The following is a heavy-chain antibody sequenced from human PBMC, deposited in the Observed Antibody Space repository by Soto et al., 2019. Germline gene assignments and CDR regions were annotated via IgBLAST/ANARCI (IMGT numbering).Heavy chain of an antibody. CDR3: ARSYYDSVSYSSYGMDV. CDR1: GGSFGNSA. V-gene: IGHV1-69*06. CDR2: IISSFATG. J-gene: IGHJ6*02. D-gene: IGHD3-10*01. Sequence: QVQLVQSGAEVKKPRSSVKVSCKASGGSFGNSAISWVRQASGQGLEWLGGIISSFATGNSATEVQGRLTITAEKSTTTAYMELSSLRSEETAVYYCARSYYDSVSYSSYGMDVWGQGTTVTVSS.